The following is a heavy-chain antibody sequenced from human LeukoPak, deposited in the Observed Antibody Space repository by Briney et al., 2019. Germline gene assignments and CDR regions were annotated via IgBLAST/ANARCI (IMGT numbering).Heavy chain of an antibody. CDR3: ARGYGDNSGAFDI. Sequence: PSEPLSLPCAVYGGSFSVYYWSWLRQPPGKGLEWFGEINHSGSTNYNPSLKSRVNISLDRSKNQFSLKLSSVTAADTAVYFCARGYGDNSGAFDIWGQGTLVTVSS. D-gene: IGHD4-23*01. CDR1: GGSFSVYY. V-gene: IGHV4-34*01. J-gene: IGHJ3*02. CDR2: INHSGST.